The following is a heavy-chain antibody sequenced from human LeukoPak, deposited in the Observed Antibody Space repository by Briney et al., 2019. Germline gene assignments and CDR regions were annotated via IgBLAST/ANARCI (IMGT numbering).Heavy chain of an antibody. D-gene: IGHD3-10*01. J-gene: IGHJ4*02. Sequence: PGGSLRLSCAASGFTFSSYAMHWVRQAPGKGLEWVAVISYDGSNKYYADSVKGRFTISRDNSKNTLYLQMNSLRAEDTAVYYCARDVPLLPWFGELNYWGQGTLVTVSS. CDR1: GFTFSSYA. CDR3: ARDVPLLPWFGELNY. V-gene: IGHV3-30*04. CDR2: ISYDGSNK.